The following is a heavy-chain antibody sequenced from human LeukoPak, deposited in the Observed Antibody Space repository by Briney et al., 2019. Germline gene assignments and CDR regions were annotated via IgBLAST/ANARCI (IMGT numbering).Heavy chain of an antibody. J-gene: IGHJ4*02. D-gene: IGHD6-19*01. CDR1: GFTFSSYS. CDR2: ISSSNSYI. V-gene: IGHV3-21*01. Sequence: PGGSLRLSCAASGFTFSSYSMNWVRQAPGKGLEWVSSISSSNSYIYNADSVKGRFTISRDNAKNSLYLQMNSLRAEDTAVYCCARDQGLLVVAGRFGYWGQGTLVTVSS. CDR3: ARDQGLLVVAGRFGY.